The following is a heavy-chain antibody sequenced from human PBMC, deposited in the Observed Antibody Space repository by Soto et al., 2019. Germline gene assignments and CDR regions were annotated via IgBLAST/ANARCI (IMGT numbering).Heavy chain of an antibody. J-gene: IGHJ4*02. CDR1: GGSFSGYY. V-gene: IGHV4-34*01. D-gene: IGHD6-6*01. Sequence: SETRSLTCAVYGGSFSGYYWSWIRQPPGKGLEWIGEINHSGSTNYNPSLKSRVTISVDTSKNQFSLKLSSVTAADTAVYYCASLGGTSSSPFDYWGQGTLVTVSS. CDR2: INHSGST. CDR3: ASLGGTSSSPFDY.